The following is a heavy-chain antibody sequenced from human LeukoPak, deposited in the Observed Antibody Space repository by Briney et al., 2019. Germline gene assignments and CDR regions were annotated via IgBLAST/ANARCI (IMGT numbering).Heavy chain of an antibody. CDR2: INHSGST. Sequence: SETLSLTCTVSGVSISIYYWSWIRQPPGKGLEWIGEINHSGSTNYNPSLKSRVTISVDTSKNQFSLKLSSVTAADTAVYYCASGGSYHDYWGQGTLVTVSS. CDR3: ASGGSYHDY. J-gene: IGHJ4*02. CDR1: GVSISIYY. D-gene: IGHD1-26*01. V-gene: IGHV4-34*01.